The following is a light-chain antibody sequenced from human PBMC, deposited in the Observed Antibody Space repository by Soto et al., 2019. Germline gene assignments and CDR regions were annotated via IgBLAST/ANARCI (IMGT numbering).Light chain of an antibody. CDR1: QRIGTY. V-gene: IGKV3-15*01. J-gene: IGKJ4*01. Sequence: EIMLTQTPAILSASPGDAITLSCRASQRIGTYLAWYQQRRGQAPRLLIYGPSTRSTGVPARFSGSGSGAESTLPINNLPAEDFAVYYFQKQNDWPPSFGGGTKVEI. CDR2: GPS. CDR3: QKQNDWPPS.